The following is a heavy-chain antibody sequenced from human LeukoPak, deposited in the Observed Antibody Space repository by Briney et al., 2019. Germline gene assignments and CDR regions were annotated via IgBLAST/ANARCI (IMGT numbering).Heavy chain of an antibody. Sequence: GESLKISCKGSGYSFNTWWIGWVRQMPGKGLEWMGIIYPGDSDTRYSPSFQGQVTISVDKSISTTYLQWSSLKASDTAMYYCAGQDIVVVATATRAFDIWGQGTMVTVSS. V-gene: IGHV5-51*01. CDR1: GYSFNTWW. CDR3: AGQDIVVVATATRAFDI. CDR2: IYPGDSDT. D-gene: IGHD2-15*01. J-gene: IGHJ3*02.